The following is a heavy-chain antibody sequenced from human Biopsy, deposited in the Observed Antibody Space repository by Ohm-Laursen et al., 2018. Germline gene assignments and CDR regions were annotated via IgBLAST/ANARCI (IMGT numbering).Heavy chain of an antibody. CDR2: ISGNSDII. D-gene: IGHD4-17*01. Sequence: SLRLSCAASGFTFSSYAMTWFRQAPGKGLVWVSTISGNSDIIYDTDSVKGRFTISRDNSKNTLYLQMNSLRADDTAVYYCALAAAQTVTHFDYWGQGTLGTVSS. CDR3: ALAAAQTVTHFDY. V-gene: IGHV3-23*01. J-gene: IGHJ4*02. CDR1: GFTFSSYA.